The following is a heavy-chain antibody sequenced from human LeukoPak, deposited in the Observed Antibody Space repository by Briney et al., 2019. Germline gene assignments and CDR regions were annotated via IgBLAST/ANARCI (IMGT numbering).Heavy chain of an antibody. CDR2: ISSSGSTI. D-gene: IGHD6-13*01. CDR1: GRTFSSYE. V-gene: IGHV3-48*03. Sequence: GGSLRLYCAASGRTFSSYEMTWVHQAPGKGLEWVSYISSSGSTIYYADSVKGRFTISRDNAKNSLYLQMNSLRAEDTAVYYCVNLDSSDYWGQGTLVTVSS. J-gene: IGHJ4*02. CDR3: VNLDSSDY.